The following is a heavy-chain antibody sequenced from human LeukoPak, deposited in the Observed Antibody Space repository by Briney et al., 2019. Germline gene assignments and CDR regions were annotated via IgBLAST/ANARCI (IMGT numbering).Heavy chain of an antibody. Sequence: SGGSLRLSCTPSGFTFSNYGIHWVRQAPGKGLEWVSFIKSDESDKHYADSVKGRFTISRDNSKNTLYLQMNSLRPEDTAVYYCTKGISTEDYRFFFGGQGALVTVSS. D-gene: IGHD3-16*02. J-gene: IGHJ4*02. V-gene: IGHV3-30*02. CDR3: TKGISTEDYRFFF. CDR2: IKSDESDK. CDR1: GFTFSNYG.